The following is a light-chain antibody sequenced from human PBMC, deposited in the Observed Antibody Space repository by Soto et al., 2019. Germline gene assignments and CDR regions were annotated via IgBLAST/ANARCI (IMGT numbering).Light chain of an antibody. CDR2: EGN. Sequence: QSVLTQPASVSGSPGQSITISCTASSSHIGSSNLVSWYQHHSGKAPKLIIYEGNKRPSGVSNRFSGSKSGKTASLTISGLQAEDEGTYYCCSYAGSSPLYVFGTRTKVTVL. CDR1: SSHIGSSNL. V-gene: IGLV2-23*01. CDR3: CSYAGSSPLYV. J-gene: IGLJ1*01.